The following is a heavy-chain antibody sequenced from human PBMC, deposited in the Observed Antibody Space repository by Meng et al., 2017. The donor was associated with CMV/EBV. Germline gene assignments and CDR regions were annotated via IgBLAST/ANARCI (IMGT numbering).Heavy chain of an antibody. D-gene: IGHD2-2*01. V-gene: IGHV3-7*01. CDR3: AREVIVVVPVNYYYYYGMDA. Sequence: GESLKISCAASGFTFSSYWMSWVRQAPGKGLEWVANIKQDGSEKYYVDSVKGRFTISRDNAKNSLYLQMNSLRAEDTAVYYCAREVIVVVPVNYYYYYGMDAWGQGTTVTVSS. J-gene: IGHJ6*02. CDR2: IKQDGSEK. CDR1: GFTFSSYW.